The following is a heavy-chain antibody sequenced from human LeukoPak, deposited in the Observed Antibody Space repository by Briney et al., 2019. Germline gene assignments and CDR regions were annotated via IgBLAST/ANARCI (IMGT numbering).Heavy chain of an antibody. V-gene: IGHV1-69*13. Sequence: GASVKVSCKASGGTFSSYAISWVRQAPGQGLEWMGGIIPIFGTANYAQKFQGRVTITADESTSTAYMELSSLRSEDTAVYYCARVCSDYGDYDYWGQGTLVTVSS. CDR3: ARVCSDYGDYDY. J-gene: IGHJ4*02. CDR2: IIPIFGTA. D-gene: IGHD4-17*01. CDR1: GGTFSSYA.